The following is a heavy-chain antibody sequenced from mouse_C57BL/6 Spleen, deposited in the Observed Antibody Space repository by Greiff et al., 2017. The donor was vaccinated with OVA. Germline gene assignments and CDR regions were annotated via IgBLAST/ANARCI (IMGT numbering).Heavy chain of an antibody. CDR2: IYPGDGDT. V-gene: IGHV1-82*01. CDR3: ARVGESGETKAWFAY. D-gene: IGHD1-3*01. J-gene: IGHJ3*01. Sequence: QVQLQQSGPELVKPGASVKISCKASGYAFSSSWMNWVKQRPGQGLEWIGRIYPGDGDTNYNGKFKGKATLPADKSSSTAYMQLSSLTSEDSAVYFCARVGESGETKAWFAYWGQGTLVTVSA. CDR1: GYAFSSSW.